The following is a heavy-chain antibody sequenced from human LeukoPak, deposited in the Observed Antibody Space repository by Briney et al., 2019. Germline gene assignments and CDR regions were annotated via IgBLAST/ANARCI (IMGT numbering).Heavy chain of an antibody. V-gene: IGHV3-11*01. CDR3: ARVWELWTVFDY. D-gene: IGHD1-26*01. CDR2: ISSSGSTI. CDR1: GFTFSDYY. J-gene: IGHJ4*02. Sequence: PGGSLRLSCAASGFTFSDYYMSWIRQAPGKGLEWVSYISSSGSTIYYADSVKGRFTISRDNAKNSLYMQMNSLRAEDTAVYYCARVWELWTVFDYWGQGTLVTVSS.